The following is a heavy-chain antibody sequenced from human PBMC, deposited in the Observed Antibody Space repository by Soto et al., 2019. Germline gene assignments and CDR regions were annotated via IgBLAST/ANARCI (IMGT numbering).Heavy chain of an antibody. D-gene: IGHD2-8*01. CDR1: GGSISSYC. V-gene: IGHV4-59*01. Sequence: SETLSLTCTVSGGSISSYCWSWIRQPPGKGLEWIGYIYYSGSTNYNPSLKSRVTISVDTSKNQFSLKLSSVTAADTAVYYCARDDNGNWFDPWGQGTLVTVSS. CDR2: IYYSGST. J-gene: IGHJ5*02. CDR3: ARDDNGNWFDP.